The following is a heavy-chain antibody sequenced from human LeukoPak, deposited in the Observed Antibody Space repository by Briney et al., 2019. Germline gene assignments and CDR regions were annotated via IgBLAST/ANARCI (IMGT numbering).Heavy chain of an antibody. D-gene: IGHD2-2*01. Sequence: GESRKISCKGSGYSFSSYWIAWVRQMPGKGLEWMGIIYPGDSDTRYSPSFQGQVTISADKSIRIAYLQWSSLKASDTAMYYCARQWGDCSSISCYSASWGQGTLVTVSS. J-gene: IGHJ5*02. CDR1: GYSFSSYW. CDR2: IYPGDSDT. CDR3: ARQWGDCSSISCYSAS. V-gene: IGHV5-51*01.